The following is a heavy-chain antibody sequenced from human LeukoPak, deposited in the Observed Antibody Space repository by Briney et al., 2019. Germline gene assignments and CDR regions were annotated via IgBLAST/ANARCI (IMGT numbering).Heavy chain of an antibody. CDR1: GGSISRGTYY. J-gene: IGHJ3*02. V-gene: IGHV4-39*01. D-gene: IGHD3-10*01. CDR2: IYYSGST. Sequence: PSETLSLTCTVSGGSISRGTYYWGWIRQPPGKGPEWLGSIYYSGSTHHNPSLKSRGTISVDTSKNEFSLKLTSVTAADTAVYYCARHFRGYYYDAFDIWGQGTMVTVSS. CDR3: ARHFRGYYYDAFDI.